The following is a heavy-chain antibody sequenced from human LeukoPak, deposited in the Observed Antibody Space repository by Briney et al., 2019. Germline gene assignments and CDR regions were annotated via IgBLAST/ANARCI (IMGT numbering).Heavy chain of an antibody. D-gene: IGHD3-10*01. Sequence: GGSLRLSCAASGFSVTNNYMSWVRQAPGKGPEWVSIFYSGGSTYYADSVKGRFTISRDGSKNTLYLQMNSLRAEDTAVYYCARDQRGGNYGNFEYWGQGTLVTASS. J-gene: IGHJ4*02. CDR2: FYSGGST. CDR1: GFSVTNNY. CDR3: ARDQRGGNYGNFEY. V-gene: IGHV3-66*01.